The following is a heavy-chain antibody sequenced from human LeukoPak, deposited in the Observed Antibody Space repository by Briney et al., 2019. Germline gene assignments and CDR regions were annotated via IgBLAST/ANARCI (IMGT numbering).Heavy chain of an antibody. J-gene: IGHJ6*02. CDR2: INPNSGGT. Sequence: GASVKVSCKASGYTFTGYYMHWVRQAPGQGLEWMGWINPNSGGTNYAQKFQGRVTMTRDTSISTAYMELSGLRSDDTAVYYCARVRWYYYDSSGYSGMDVWGQGTTVTVSS. CDR1: GYTFTGYY. D-gene: IGHD3-22*01. V-gene: IGHV1-2*02. CDR3: ARVRWYYYDSSGYSGMDV.